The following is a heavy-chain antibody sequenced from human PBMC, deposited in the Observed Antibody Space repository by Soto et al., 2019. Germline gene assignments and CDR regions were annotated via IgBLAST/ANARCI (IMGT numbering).Heavy chain of an antibody. D-gene: IGHD6-6*01. CDR1: GGTFSSYA. CDR2: IIPIFGTA. J-gene: IGHJ6*02. V-gene: IGHV1-69*06. Sequence: QVQLVQSGAEVKKPGSSVKVSCKASGGTFSSYAISWVRQAPGQGLEWMGGIIPIFGTANYAQKFQGRVTITADKSTSTAYMELSSLRSEDTAVYYCARESEGEEARRGQSSYYYYGMDVWGQGTTVTVSS. CDR3: ARESEGEEARRGQSSYYYYGMDV.